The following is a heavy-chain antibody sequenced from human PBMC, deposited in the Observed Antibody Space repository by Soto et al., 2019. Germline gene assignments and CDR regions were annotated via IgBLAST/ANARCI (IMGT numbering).Heavy chain of an antibody. J-gene: IGHJ4*02. Sequence: GGSMRLSCAASGFTFDDYGMGWVRQIPGQGLEWVAGINWNGRTRDYADSVKGRFTISRDNSKNTLYLQMNSLRAEDTAVYYCAKDYMDSSGSPDYWGQGTLVTVSS. D-gene: IGHD3-22*01. CDR2: INWNGRTR. V-gene: IGHV3-20*04. CDR1: GFTFDDYG. CDR3: AKDYMDSSGSPDY.